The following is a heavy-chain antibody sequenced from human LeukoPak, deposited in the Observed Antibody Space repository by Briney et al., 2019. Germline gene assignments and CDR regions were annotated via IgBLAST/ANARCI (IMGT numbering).Heavy chain of an antibody. J-gene: IGHJ3*02. CDR2: INHSGST. CDR1: GGSFSGYY. CDR3: VATLEAFDI. V-gene: IGHV4-34*01. Sequence: SETLSLTCAVYGGSFSGYYWSWIRQPPGKGLEWIGEINHSGSTNYNPSLKSRVTISVDTSKNQFSLKLSSVTAADTAVYYCVATLEAFDIWGQGTMVTVSS.